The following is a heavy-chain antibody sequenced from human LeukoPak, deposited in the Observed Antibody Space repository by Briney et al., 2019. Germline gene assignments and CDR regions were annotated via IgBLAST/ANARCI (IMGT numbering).Heavy chain of an antibody. CDR3: AREPYYDFWSGFDAFDI. J-gene: IGHJ3*02. CDR2: IYYSGST. D-gene: IGHD3-3*01. Sequence: SETLSLTCTVSGGSISSGGYYWSWIRQHPGKGLEWIGYIYYSGSTYYNPSLKSRVTISVDTSKNQFSLKLSSVTAADTAVYYCAREPYYDFWSGFDAFDIWGQGTMVTVSS. CDR1: GGSISSGGYY. V-gene: IGHV4-31*03.